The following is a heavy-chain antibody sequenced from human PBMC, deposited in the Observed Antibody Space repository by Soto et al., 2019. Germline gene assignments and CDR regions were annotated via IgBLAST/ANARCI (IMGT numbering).Heavy chain of an antibody. CDR1: GFTFSSYS. V-gene: IGHV3-21*01. Sequence: EVQLVESGGGLVKPGGSLRLSCAASGFTFSSYSMNWVRQAPGKGLEWVSSISSSSSYIYYADSVKGRLTISRDNAKNALSLQMNGRRAEDTAVYYCASHPRDSSGYWYYFDYWGQGTLVTVSS. CDR3: ASHPRDSSGYWYYFDY. CDR2: ISSSSSYI. D-gene: IGHD3-22*01. J-gene: IGHJ4*02.